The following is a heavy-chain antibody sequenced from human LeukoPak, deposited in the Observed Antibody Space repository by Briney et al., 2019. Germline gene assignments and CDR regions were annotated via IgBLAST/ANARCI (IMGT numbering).Heavy chain of an antibody. V-gene: IGHV4-59*01. CDR1: GGSFSGYY. CDR2: IYYSGTT. Sequence: SETLSLTCAVYGGSFSGYYWSWIRQPPGKGLEWIGYIYYSGTTKYSPSLKSRVTISVDTSKNQFSLKLNSLTAADTAVYYCARGHTESADDYGNWFHPWGQGTLVTVSS. D-gene: IGHD5-12*01. CDR3: ARGHTESADDYGNWFHP. J-gene: IGHJ5*02.